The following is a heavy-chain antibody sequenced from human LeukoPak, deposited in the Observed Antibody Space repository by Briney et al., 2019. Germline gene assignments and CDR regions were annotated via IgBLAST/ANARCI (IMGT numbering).Heavy chain of an antibody. CDR1: GFTFSSYS. J-gene: IGHJ4*02. CDR2: ISSTSISM. V-gene: IGHV3-21*01. CDR3: VRGTSGGYDY. Sequence: GESLRLSCAASGFTFSSYSLNWVRQTPGTGLEWVSSISSTSISMYYADSVKGRFTISRDNAKNSLYLQMNSLRAEDTAVYYCVRGTSGGYDYWGQGTLVTVSS. D-gene: IGHD5-12*01.